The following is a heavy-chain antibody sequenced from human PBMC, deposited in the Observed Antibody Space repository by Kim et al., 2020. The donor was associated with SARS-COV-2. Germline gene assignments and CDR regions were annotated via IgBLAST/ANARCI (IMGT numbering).Heavy chain of an antibody. CDR2: IYSGGST. J-gene: IGHJ4*02. V-gene: IGHV3-66*02. CDR3: ARDREDTAMVGY. D-gene: IGHD5-18*01. Sequence: GGSLRLSCAASGFTVSSNYMSWVRQAPGKGLEWVSVIYSGGSTYYADSVKGRFTISRDNSKNTLYLQMNSLRAEDTAVYYCARDREDTAMVGYGGQGTLVTVSS. CDR1: GFTVSSNY.